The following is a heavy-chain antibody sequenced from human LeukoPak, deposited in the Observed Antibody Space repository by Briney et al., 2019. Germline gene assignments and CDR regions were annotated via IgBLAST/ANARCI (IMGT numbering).Heavy chain of an antibody. V-gene: IGHV4-34*01. CDR2: INHSGCT. J-gene: IGHJ3*02. Sequence: PSETLSLTCAVSGGSFSDYYWRWLRQPPGKGLEWMGEINHSGCTNYKPSLKSRITISLDTSKSQYSLKLSSVTAADTAVYYCATLRTIKPGVKDAFDIWGQGTLVTVSS. CDR1: GGSFSDYY. CDR3: ATLRTIKPGVKDAFDI. D-gene: IGHD4/OR15-4a*01.